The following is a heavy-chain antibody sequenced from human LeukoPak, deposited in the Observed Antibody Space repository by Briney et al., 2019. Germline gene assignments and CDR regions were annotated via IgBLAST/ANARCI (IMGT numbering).Heavy chain of an antibody. V-gene: IGHV3-23*01. CDR1: GFTFSSYG. CDR2: ISGSGGST. Sequence: GGSLRLSCAASGFTFSSYGMSWVRQAPGKGLEWVSAISGSGGSTYYADSVKGRFTISRDNSKNTLYLQMNSLRAEDTAVYCCVRWYGGSGLENYYYYMDVWGKGTTVTISS. D-gene: IGHD3-10*01. J-gene: IGHJ6*03. CDR3: VRWYGGSGLENYYYYMDV.